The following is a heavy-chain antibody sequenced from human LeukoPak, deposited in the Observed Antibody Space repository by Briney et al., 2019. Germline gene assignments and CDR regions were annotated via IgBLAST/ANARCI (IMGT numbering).Heavy chain of an antibody. V-gene: IGHV3-21*01. Sequence: GGSLRLSCAASGFTFSSYSMNWVRQAPGKRLEWVSSISSSSSYIYYADSVKGRFTISRDNAKNSLYLQMNSLRAEDTAVYYCAPPVEMATIDWGQGTLVTVSS. CDR2: ISSSSSYI. D-gene: IGHD5-24*01. CDR1: GFTFSSYS. CDR3: APPVEMATID. J-gene: IGHJ4*02.